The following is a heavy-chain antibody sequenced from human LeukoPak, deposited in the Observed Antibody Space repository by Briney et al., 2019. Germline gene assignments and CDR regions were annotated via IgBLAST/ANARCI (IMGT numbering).Heavy chain of an antibody. CDR3: ASHPETTGYFGFDA. J-gene: IGHJ6*02. CDR2: IYPDDSQI. CDR1: GYNFASNW. V-gene: IGHV5-51*01. Sequence: GESLKISCKGFGYNFASNWIAWVRQMPGKGLEWMGIIYPDDSQIKYRPSLEGQVTISVDKSINTAYLQWSSLKASDTAMYYCASHPETTGYFGFDAWGQGTTVTVFS. D-gene: IGHD2-21*01.